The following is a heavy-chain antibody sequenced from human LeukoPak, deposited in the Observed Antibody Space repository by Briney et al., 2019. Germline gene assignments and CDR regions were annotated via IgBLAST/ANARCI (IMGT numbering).Heavy chain of an antibody. CDR2: IRYDGSNK. CDR3: AKEIAAAGLGLTNWFDP. CDR1: GFTFSSYG. Sequence: PGGSLRLSCAASGFTFSSYGMHWVRLAPGKGLEWVAFIRYDGSNKYYADSVKGRFTISRDNSKNTLYLQMNSLRAEDTAVYYCAKEIAAAGLGLTNWFDPWGQGTLVTVSS. J-gene: IGHJ5*02. D-gene: IGHD6-13*01. V-gene: IGHV3-30*02.